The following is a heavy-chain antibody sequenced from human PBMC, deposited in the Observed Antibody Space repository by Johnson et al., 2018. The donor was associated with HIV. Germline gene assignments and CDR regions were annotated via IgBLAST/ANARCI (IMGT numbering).Heavy chain of an antibody. CDR2: IKSKTDGGTT. Sequence: DVQLVESGGGLVEPGGSLRLSCAASGFTFTNAWMSWVRQAPGKGLEWVGRIKSKTDGGTTDYAAPVKGRFIISRDDSKNTLYLHMKSLKTEDTAVYFCTTLPPTWRAFHIWGQGTMVTVSS. CDR3: TTLPPTWRAFHI. J-gene: IGHJ3*02. V-gene: IGHV3-15*01. D-gene: IGHD4-11*01. CDR1: GFTFTNAW.